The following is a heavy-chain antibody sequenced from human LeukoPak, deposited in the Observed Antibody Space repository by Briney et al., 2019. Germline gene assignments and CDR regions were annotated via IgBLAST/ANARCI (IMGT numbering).Heavy chain of an antibody. V-gene: IGHV4-59*08. CDR2: IYYSGST. CDR1: GGSISSYY. Sequence: SETLSLTCTVSGGSISSYYWSWIRQPPGKGLEWIGYIYYSGSTNYNPSLKSRVTISVDTSKNQFSLKLSSVTAADTAVYYCARHGAAYYYGSGSYYPFDYWGQGTLVTVSS. D-gene: IGHD3-10*01. CDR3: ARHGAAYYYGSGSYYPFDY. J-gene: IGHJ4*02.